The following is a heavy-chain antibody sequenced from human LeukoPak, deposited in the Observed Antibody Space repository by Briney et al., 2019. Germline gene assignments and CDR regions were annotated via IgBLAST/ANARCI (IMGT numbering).Heavy chain of an antibody. CDR2: INPNSGGT. D-gene: IGHD5-18*01. CDR1: GYTFTGYY. Sequence: ASVKVSCKASGYTFTGYYMHWVRQAPGQGLEWMGWINPNSGGTNYAQKFQGRVTMTRDTSISTAYMELSRLRSDDTAVYYCARGRIQLWPAWDGAFDIWGQGTMVTVSS. V-gene: IGHV1-2*02. CDR3: ARGRIQLWPAWDGAFDI. J-gene: IGHJ3*02.